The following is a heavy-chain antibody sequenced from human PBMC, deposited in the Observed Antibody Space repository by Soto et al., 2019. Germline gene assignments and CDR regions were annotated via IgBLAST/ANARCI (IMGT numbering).Heavy chain of an antibody. CDR1: GFTFRSDG. V-gene: IGHV3-30*18. J-gene: IGHJ4*02. CDR3: AKTKGADMPFDS. D-gene: IGHD2-2*01. Sequence: QAQLVESGGGVVQPGRSLRLSCAASGFTFRSDGMHWVRQAPGKGLEWVAVISFDGSDEYYADFAKGRFTIYRDNSKNTVFLQMNSLRPDDTAIYYCAKTKGADMPFDSWGQGTLVTVSS. CDR2: ISFDGSDE.